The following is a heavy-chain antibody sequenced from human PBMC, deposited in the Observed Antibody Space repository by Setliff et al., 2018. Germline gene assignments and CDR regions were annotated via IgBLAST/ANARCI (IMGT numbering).Heavy chain of an antibody. J-gene: IGHJ4*02. Sequence: ASVKVSCKASGYTFTSYGISWVRQAPGQGLEWMGYISAYNGHTNYAEKVLGRIAMTTDTSTNTAHMELRNLRSDDTAVYYCARDTPPRYTGYSDGWAPFDFWGQGTLVTVSS. D-gene: IGHD6-19*01. V-gene: IGHV1-18*01. CDR2: ISAYNGHT. CDR1: GYTFTSYG. CDR3: ARDTPPRYTGYSDGWAPFDF.